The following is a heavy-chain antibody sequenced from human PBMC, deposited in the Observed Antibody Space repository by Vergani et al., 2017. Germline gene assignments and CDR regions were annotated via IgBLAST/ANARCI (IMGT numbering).Heavy chain of an antibody. J-gene: IGHJ6*02. CDR2: IDYSWST. D-gene: IGHD3-16*01. CDR3: ARDRRVWLYYDGMDV. CDR1: GGSISSGDYY. Sequence: QVQLQESGPGLVKPSQTLSLTCTVSGGSISSGDYYWSWIRQPPGKGREWIGYIDYSWSTYYNPSLKSRVTISVDTSKNQFSLKLSSVTAADTAVYYCARDRRVWLYYDGMDVWGQGTTVTVSS. V-gene: IGHV4-30-4*01.